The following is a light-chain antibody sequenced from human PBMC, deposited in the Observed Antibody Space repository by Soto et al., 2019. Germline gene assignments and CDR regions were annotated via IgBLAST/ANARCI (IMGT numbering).Light chain of an antibody. Sequence: DILMTQSPATLSVSPGERVTLSCRASQRFDTNLAWYLQNPGQAPRLVIFGASTRATGIPARFSGSGSGTEFTLTISSLQSEDFAVYYCHQYNNWPPTFGQGTKVEV. CDR1: QRFDTN. V-gene: IGKV3-15*01. J-gene: IGKJ1*01. CDR2: GAS. CDR3: HQYNNWPPT.